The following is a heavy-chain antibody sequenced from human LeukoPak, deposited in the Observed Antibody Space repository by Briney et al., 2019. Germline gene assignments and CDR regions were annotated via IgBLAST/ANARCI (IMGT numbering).Heavy chain of an antibody. CDR2: VRSDGNNK. D-gene: IGHD3-22*01. Sequence: GGSLRLCCVASGFAFSDYGMHWVRQAPGKGLEWVGFVRSDGNNKYYTESLKGRFTISRDNSRNTLYLQMNSLRAEDTAVYYCVRLRRNSDRSDYYYFYDYWGQGILVTVSS. J-gene: IGHJ4*02. V-gene: IGHV3-30*02. CDR1: GFAFSDYG. CDR3: VRLRRNSDRSDYYYFYDY.